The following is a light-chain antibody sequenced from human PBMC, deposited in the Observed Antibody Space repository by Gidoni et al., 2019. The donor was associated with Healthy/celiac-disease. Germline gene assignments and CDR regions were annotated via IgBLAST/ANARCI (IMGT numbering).Light chain of an antibody. J-gene: IGKJ1*01. CDR1: QSVSSSY. V-gene: IGKV3-20*01. Sequence: EVVLTQSPGTLSLSPGERATLSCRASQSVSSSYLSWYQQTPGQAPRLLIYGASSRAAGTPDRFSGSGSGTVFSLTISRLDADSVAVYYRQDYGCSPWTFGQGTKVEIK. CDR3: QDYGCSPWT. CDR2: GAS.